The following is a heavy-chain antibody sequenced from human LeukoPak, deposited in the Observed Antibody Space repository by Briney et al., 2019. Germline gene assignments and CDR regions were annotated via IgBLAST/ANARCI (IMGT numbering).Heavy chain of an antibody. CDR1: GFTLSNYD. CDR3: ARGSAY. J-gene: IGHJ4*02. CDR2: ISSSCLTI. V-gene: IGHV3-48*03. Sequence: GGSLRLSCAASGFTLSNYDMNWVRQAPGKGLEWISYISSSCLTIYYADSVKGRFTISRDNPKNLLYLQMNSLRAEDTAVYYCARGSAYWGQGTLVTVSS.